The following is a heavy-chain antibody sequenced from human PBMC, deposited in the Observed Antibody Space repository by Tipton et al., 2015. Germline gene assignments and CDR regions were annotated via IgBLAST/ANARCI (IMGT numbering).Heavy chain of an antibody. Sequence: TLSLTCTVSGGSISSSSYYWAWIRQPPGKGLEWIGAISHSGSTYYNPSLRSRVTISRDTSKNQFSLEMRSVTATDTAVYYCARARGRHGGLFDSWGQGTLVTVSS. J-gene: IGHJ4*02. CDR2: ISHSGST. CDR1: GGSISSSSYY. D-gene: IGHD4-23*01. CDR3: ARARGRHGGLFDS. V-gene: IGHV4-39*07.